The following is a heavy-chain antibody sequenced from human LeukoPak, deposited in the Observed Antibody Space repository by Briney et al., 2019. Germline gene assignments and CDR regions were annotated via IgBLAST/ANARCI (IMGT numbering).Heavy chain of an antibody. D-gene: IGHD2-2*01. V-gene: IGHV3-66*01. J-gene: IGHJ6*03. CDR3: ATYYCSSTSCYEGFYYYYMDV. Sequence: GGSLRLSCAASGFTVSSNYMSWVRQAPGKGLEWVSVIYSGGSTYYADSVKGRFTISRDNSKNTLYLQMNSLRAEDTAVYYCATYYCSSTSCYEGFYYYYMDVWGKGTTVTVSS. CDR1: GFTVSSNY. CDR2: IYSGGST.